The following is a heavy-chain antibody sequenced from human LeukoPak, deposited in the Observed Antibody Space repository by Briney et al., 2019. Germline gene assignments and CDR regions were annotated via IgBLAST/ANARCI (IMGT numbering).Heavy chain of an antibody. D-gene: IGHD3-9*01. V-gene: IGHV3-7*03. CDR3: AKSNDWSGMYYFDY. J-gene: IGHJ4*02. CDR1: GFTFSSYW. CDR2: IKQDGSEK. Sequence: TGGSLRLSCAASGFTFSSYWMSWVRQAPGKGLEWVANIKQDGSEKYYVDSVKGRFTISRDNSKNTLYLQMNSLRAEDTAVFYCAKSNDWSGMYYFDYWGQGTLVTVSS.